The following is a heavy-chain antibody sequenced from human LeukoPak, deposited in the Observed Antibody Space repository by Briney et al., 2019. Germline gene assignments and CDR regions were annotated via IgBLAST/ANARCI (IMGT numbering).Heavy chain of an antibody. Sequence: SGGSLRLSCAASGFTFSSYSMNWVRQAPGKGLEWVSYISSSSSTIHYADSVKGRFTISRDNAKNSLYLQMNSLRAEDTAVYYCARAVYGFDAFDIWGQGTLVTVSS. J-gene: IGHJ3*02. CDR1: GFTFSSYS. CDR2: ISSSSSTI. V-gene: IGHV3-48*04. D-gene: IGHD4-17*01. CDR3: ARAVYGFDAFDI.